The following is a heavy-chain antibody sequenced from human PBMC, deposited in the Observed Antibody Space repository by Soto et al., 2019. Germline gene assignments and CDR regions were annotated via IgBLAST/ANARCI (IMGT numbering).Heavy chain of an antibody. Sequence: SETLSLTCTVSGASISSSYWSWIRQPPGKGLEWIGYIFHSGTTNYNPSLKRRVTISVDTSKNQFSLNLRSLTTADTAVYFCARGGNRYSSTSSAVVGFDYWGQGTLVTVSS. D-gene: IGHD6-6*01. CDR2: IFHSGTT. J-gene: IGHJ4*02. V-gene: IGHV4-59*01. CDR3: ARGGNRYSSTSSAVVGFDY. CDR1: GASISSSY.